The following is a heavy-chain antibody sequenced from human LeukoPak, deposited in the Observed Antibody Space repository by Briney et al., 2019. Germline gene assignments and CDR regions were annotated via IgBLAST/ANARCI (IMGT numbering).Heavy chain of an antibody. V-gene: IGHV1-46*01. D-gene: IGHD2-21*02. CDR2: INPSGGST. CDR3: ARDSCGGDCSYDY. J-gene: IGHJ4*02. Sequence: ASVKVSCKASGYTFTSYYMHWVRQAPGQGLEWMGIINPSGGSTNYAQKFQGRVTMTRDTSTSTAYMELSSLRSDDTAVCYCARDSCGGDCSYDYWGRGTLVTVS. CDR1: GYTFTSYY.